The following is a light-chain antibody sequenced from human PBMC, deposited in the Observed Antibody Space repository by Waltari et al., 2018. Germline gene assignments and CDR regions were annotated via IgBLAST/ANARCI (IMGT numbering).Light chain of an antibody. CDR1: SSDVGGYNY. Sequence: QSALTQPASVSGSPGQSITISCTGTSSDVGGYNYVSWYQQHPGKAPKLMIFDVSNRPSGVSNRFPGPKSGNPASLTISGLQAEDDADYYCSSYISSSTLELFGGGTSLTVL. V-gene: IGLV2-14*03. J-gene: IGLJ2*01. CDR3: SSYISSSTLEL. CDR2: DVS.